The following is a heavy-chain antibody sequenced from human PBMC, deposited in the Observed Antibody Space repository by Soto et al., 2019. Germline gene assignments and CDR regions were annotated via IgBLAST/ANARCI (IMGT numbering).Heavy chain of an antibody. D-gene: IGHD4-4*01. CDR1: GYTFTDYY. J-gene: IGHJ5*02. V-gene: IGHV1-2*02. CDR3: ARSPPGDSKTNWFDP. CDR2: INPNSGCT. Sequence: QVQLVQSGAEVKKPGASVKVSCKASGYTFTDYYIYWVRQAPGQGLEWMGWINPNSGCTKYAQKFQGRVTMTRDTSISTAYMELSRLRSDDTAVYYCARSPPGDSKTNWFDPWGQGTLVTVSS.